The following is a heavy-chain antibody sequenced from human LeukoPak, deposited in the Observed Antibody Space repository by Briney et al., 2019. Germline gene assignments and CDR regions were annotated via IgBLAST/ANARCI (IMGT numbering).Heavy chain of an antibody. Sequence: SETLSLTCAVYGGSFSVYYWSWIRRPPGRGPEWIGEINHSGSTNYNPSLKSRVTISVDTSKNQFSLKLSSVTAADTAVYYCARAALTYYYGSGSSYPDYWGQGTLVTVSS. CDR1: GGSFSVYY. CDR2: INHSGST. V-gene: IGHV4-34*01. J-gene: IGHJ4*02. D-gene: IGHD3-10*01. CDR3: ARAALTYYYGSGSSYPDY.